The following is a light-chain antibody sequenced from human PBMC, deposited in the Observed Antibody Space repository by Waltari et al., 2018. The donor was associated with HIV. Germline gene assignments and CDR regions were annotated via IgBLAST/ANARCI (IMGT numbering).Light chain of an antibody. CDR2: EVN. V-gene: IGLV2-8*01. J-gene: IGLJ3*02. CDR1: SSDVGGYNY. Sequence: QSALTQPPSASGSPGQSVTISCTGTSSDVGGYNYVSWYQQYPGKAPKLIIYEVNKRPSAVPDRFSGSKSGNTASLTVSGLQGDDEADYYCSSYAGSKNLVLGGGTKLTVL. CDR3: SSYAGSKNLV.